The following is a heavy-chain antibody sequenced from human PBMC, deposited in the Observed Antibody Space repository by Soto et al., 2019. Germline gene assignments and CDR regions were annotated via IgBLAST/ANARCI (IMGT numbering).Heavy chain of an antibody. Sequence: ESGGGLVQPGGSLRLSCAASGFTFSSYWMSWVRQAPGKGLEWVANIKQDGSEKYYVDSVKGRFTISRDNAKNSLYLQMNSLRAEDTAVYYCARAKSYYIVVVPAAVDYWGQGTLVTVSS. CDR2: IKQDGSEK. CDR1: GFTFSSYW. CDR3: ARAKSYYIVVVPAAVDY. J-gene: IGHJ4*02. V-gene: IGHV3-7*01. D-gene: IGHD2-2*01.